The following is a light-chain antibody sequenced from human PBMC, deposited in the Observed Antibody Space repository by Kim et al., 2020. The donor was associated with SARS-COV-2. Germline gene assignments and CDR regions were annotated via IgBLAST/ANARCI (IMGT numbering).Light chain of an antibody. V-gene: IGKV3-20*01. J-gene: IGKJ4*01. CDR2: GAS. Sequence: EIVLTQSPGTLSLSPGERATLSCRASQSVSSSYLAWYQQKPGQAPRLLIYGASSRATGIPDRFSGSGSGTDFTLTISRLDPEDFAVYYWQQYGSSPLTFGGGTKVDIK. CDR3: QQYGSSPLT. CDR1: QSVSSSY.